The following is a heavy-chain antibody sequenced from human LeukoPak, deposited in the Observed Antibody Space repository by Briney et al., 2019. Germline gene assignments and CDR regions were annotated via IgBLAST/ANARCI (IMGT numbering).Heavy chain of an antibody. CDR3: ARRGYSYGVLDY. CDR1: TGSFSGYY. CDR2: IYYSGST. Sequence: SETLSLTCAVYTGSFSGYYWSWIRQPPGKGLEWIGSIYYSGSTYYNPSLKSRVTISVDTSKNQFSLKLSSVTAADTAVYYCARRGYSYGVLDYWGQGTLVTVSS. V-gene: IGHV4-34*01. D-gene: IGHD5-18*01. J-gene: IGHJ4*02.